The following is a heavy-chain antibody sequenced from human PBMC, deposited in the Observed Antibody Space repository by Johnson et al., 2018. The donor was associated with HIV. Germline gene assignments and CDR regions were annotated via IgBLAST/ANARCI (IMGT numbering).Heavy chain of an antibody. CDR3: ARDPEYCSGGSCYAAFDI. V-gene: IGHV3-20*04. CDR2: INWNGGST. J-gene: IGHJ3*02. D-gene: IGHD2-15*01. Sequence: VQLMESGGGVVRPGGSLRLSCAASGFTFNDYGMSWVRQAPGKGLEWVSGINWNGGSTGYADSVKGRFTISRDNAKNSLYLQMNSLRAEDTALYYCARDPEYCSGGSCYAAFDIWGQGTMVTVSS. CDR1: GFTFNDYG.